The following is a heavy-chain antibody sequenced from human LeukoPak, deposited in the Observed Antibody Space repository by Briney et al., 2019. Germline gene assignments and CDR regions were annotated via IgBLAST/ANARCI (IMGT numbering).Heavy chain of an antibody. Sequence: PGGSLRLSCAASGFTVSSNYMSWVRQAPGKGLEWVAVIWYDGSNKYYADSVKGRFTISRDNSKNTLYLQMNSLRAEDTAVYYCARRAFDIWGQGTMVTVSS. CDR3: ARRAFDI. V-gene: IGHV3-33*08. CDR1: GFTVSSNY. J-gene: IGHJ3*02. CDR2: IWYDGSNK.